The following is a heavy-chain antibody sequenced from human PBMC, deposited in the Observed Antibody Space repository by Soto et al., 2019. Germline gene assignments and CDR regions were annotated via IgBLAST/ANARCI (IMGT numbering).Heavy chain of an antibody. CDR1: NEPIYGYY. J-gene: IGHJ5*02. CDR2: VYFSGSD. CDR3: ARRIATPGTNIDL. Sequence: PSETMSLTCNVSNEPIYGYYWSWIRQPPGKGLQRIGYVYFSGSDNYNPSLKSRVTISLNTSKKQLSLRLSSVTAADTAVYYCARRIATPGTNIDLLCQGTLGTVS. V-gene: IGHV4-59*01. D-gene: IGHD6-13*01.